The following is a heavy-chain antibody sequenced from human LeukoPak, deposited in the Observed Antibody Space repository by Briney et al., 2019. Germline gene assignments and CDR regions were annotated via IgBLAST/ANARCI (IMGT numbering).Heavy chain of an antibody. V-gene: IGHV3-33*06. Sequence: PGGSLRLSCAASGFTFSSYGMHWVRQAPGKGLEWVALIWYDGTNKYYADSVKGRFTISRDNSKNTLYLQMNRLRVEDTAVYYCAKPPDGYNSGAFGYWGQGTLVTVSS. CDR2: IWYDGTNK. CDR1: GFTFSSYG. J-gene: IGHJ4*02. D-gene: IGHD5-24*01. CDR3: AKPPDGYNSGAFGY.